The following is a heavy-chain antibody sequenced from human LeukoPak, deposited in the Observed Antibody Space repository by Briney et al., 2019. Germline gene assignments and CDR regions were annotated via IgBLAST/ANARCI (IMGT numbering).Heavy chain of an antibody. CDR1: GGSISSGSYY. J-gene: IGHJ5*02. D-gene: IGHD3-22*01. Sequence: PSETLSLTCTVSGGSISSGSYYWSWIRQPAGTGLEWIGRIYTSGSTNYNPSLKSRVTISVDTSKNQFSLKLSSVTAADTAVYYCARAYDSSGYYGNWFDPWGQGTLVTVSS. V-gene: IGHV4-61*02. CDR3: ARAYDSSGYYGNWFDP. CDR2: IYTSGST.